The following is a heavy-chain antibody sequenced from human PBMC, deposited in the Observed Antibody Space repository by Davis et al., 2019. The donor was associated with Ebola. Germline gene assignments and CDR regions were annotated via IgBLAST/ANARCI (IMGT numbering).Heavy chain of an antibody. J-gene: IGHJ4*02. V-gene: IGHV3-48*02. Sequence: PGGSLRLSCAASGFAFSSYSMHWVRQAPGTGLEWVSYISTSSSTIYYADSVKGRFTISKDNAKNSLYLQMNGLRDEDTAVYYCARLPAVVTAVDFWGPGTLVTVSS. CDR3: ARLPAVVTAVDF. D-gene: IGHD2-21*02. CDR2: ISTSSSTI. CDR1: GFAFSSYS.